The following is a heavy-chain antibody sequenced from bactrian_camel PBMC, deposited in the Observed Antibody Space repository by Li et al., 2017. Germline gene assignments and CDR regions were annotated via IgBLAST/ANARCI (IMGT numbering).Heavy chain of an antibody. Sequence: VQLVESGGDSVRAGGSLRLSCTGSGLTSDDADVGWYRQAPGNECELVSYLSRDGSTYYADFAKGRFTISRDNGKNMIVLQMNSLKPEDTGMYVCAVRGGGRCSAQRQRSDWEAWGQGTQVTVS. CDR1: GLTSDDAD. CDR2: LSRDGST. J-gene: IGHJ4*01. D-gene: IGHD4*01. V-gene: IGHV3S55*01. CDR3: AVRGGGRCSAQRQRSDWEA.